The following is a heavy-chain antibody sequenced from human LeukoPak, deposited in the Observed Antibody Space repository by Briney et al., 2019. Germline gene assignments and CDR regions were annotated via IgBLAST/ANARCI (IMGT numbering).Heavy chain of an antibody. CDR1: GFTFSAYG. CDR2: IHYDGTIT. V-gene: IGHV3-30*02. Sequence: GGSLRLSCAAPGFTFSAYGMHWVRQAPGKGLEWVAFIHYDGTITYYADSVKGRFTISRDSSKNTLFLQMNSLRAEDTAVYYCARVQDGSSWYEYFQHWGQGTLVTVSS. CDR3: ARVQDGSSWYEYFQH. D-gene: IGHD6-13*01. J-gene: IGHJ1*01.